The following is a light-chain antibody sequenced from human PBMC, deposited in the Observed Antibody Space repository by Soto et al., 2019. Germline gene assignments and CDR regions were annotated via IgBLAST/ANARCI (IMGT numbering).Light chain of an antibody. CDR3: QQYGSSPELT. J-gene: IGKJ4*01. CDR1: QSISSN. Sequence: EVVLTQSPVTLSLSPGERATLSCRSSQSISSNLAWYQQKPGQAPKFVIYGASSRATGTPDRFSGTGSWTDLTLTISRLEPEDFAVYYCQQYGSSPELTFGGGTKVDIK. V-gene: IGKV3-20*01. CDR2: GAS.